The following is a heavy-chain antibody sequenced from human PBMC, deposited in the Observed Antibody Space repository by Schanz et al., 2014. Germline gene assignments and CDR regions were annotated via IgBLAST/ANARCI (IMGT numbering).Heavy chain of an antibody. V-gene: IGHV3-23*04. J-gene: IGHJ4*02. CDR1: GFTFSAHA. Sequence: EVLLVDSGGGLVQPGGSLRLSCGASGFTFSAHAMSWVRQAPGKGPEWFSAISGSGRDTYYAASVKGRFTISRDNSKXXXXXQMNSLXXXXXXXXXXXKELRPGTERPRGNFDYWGQGTLVTVSS. CDR3: XKELRPGTERPRGNFDY. CDR2: ISGSGRDT. D-gene: IGHD1-7*01.